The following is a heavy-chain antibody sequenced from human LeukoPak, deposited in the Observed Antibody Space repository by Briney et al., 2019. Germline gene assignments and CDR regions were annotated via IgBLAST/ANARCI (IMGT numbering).Heavy chain of an antibody. J-gene: IGHJ4*02. CDR3: ARDLPYGSGSYPDY. CDR1: GGSISSYY. V-gene: IGHV4-4*07. D-gene: IGHD3-10*01. Sequence: SETLSLTCTVSGGSISSYYWSWIRQPAGKGLEWIGRIYTSGSTHYNPSLKSRVTMSVDTSKNQFSLKLSSVTAADTAVYYYARDLPYGSGSYPDYWGQGTLVTVSS. CDR2: IYTSGST.